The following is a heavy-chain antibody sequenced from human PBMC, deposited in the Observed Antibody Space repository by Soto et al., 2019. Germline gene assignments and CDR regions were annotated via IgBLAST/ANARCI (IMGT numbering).Heavy chain of an antibody. Sequence: LSQTLSLTCAISGDSVSSNSAAWNWIRQSPSRGLEWLGRTYYRSKWYNDYAVSVKSRITINPDTSKNQFSLQLNSVTPEDTAVYYCARGARSSSWYAYYYYGMDVWGQGTTVTVSS. J-gene: IGHJ6*02. D-gene: IGHD6-13*01. CDR2: TYYRSKWYN. V-gene: IGHV6-1*01. CDR1: GDSVSSNSAA. CDR3: ARGARSSSWYAYYYYGMDV.